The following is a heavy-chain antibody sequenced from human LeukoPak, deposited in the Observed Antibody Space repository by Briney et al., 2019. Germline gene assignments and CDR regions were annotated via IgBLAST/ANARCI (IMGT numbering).Heavy chain of an antibody. J-gene: IGHJ6*03. D-gene: IGHD2-15*01. CDR2: IDHEGSA. V-gene: IGHV4-34*01. Sequence: SETLSLTCAVYGGSFSGYNWTWIRQSPRKGLEWIGEIDHEGSANYNPSLRSRVTISVDTSKNQFSLKLSSVTAADTAVYYCARGYCSGGSCYSSYYYSHMDVWGKGTTVTVSS. CDR1: GGSFSGYN. CDR3: ARGYCSGGSCYSSYYYSHMDV.